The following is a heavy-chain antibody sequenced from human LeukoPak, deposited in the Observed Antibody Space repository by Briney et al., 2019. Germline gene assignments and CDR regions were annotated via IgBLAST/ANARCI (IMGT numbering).Heavy chain of an antibody. CDR3: ARRSGDPDDAFDI. Sequence: PSETLSLTCTVSGGSISSYYWSWIRQPPGKGLEWIGYIYYSGSTNYNPSLESRVTISVDTSKNQFSLKLSSVTAADTAVYYCARRSGDPDDAFDIWGQGTMVTVSS. V-gene: IGHV4-59*01. CDR1: GGSISSYY. D-gene: IGHD2-21*02. J-gene: IGHJ3*02. CDR2: IYYSGST.